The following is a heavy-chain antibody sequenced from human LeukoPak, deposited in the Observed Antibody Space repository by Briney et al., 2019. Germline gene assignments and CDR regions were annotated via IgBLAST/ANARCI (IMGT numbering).Heavy chain of an antibody. CDR3: ARRGSGWFGESKWFDP. D-gene: IGHD3-10*01. CDR2: IYPGDSDT. CDR1: ENGFATSC. V-gene: IGHV5-51*01. Sequence: GESLKISCKASENGFATSCIGWVRQLPGRGREGMGIIYPGDSDTRYSPSFQGQVTISADKSITTAYLQWGSLKASDTAMYYCARRGSGWFGESKWFDPWGQGTLVTVSS. J-gene: IGHJ5*02.